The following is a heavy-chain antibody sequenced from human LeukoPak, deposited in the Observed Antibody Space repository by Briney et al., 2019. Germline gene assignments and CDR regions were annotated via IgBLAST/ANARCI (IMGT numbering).Heavy chain of an antibody. CDR2: ISGSGGST. D-gene: IGHD2-2*02. CDR1: RFTFSSYA. V-gene: IGHV3-23*01. Sequence: GGSLRLSCAASRFTFSSYAMSWVRQAPGKGLEWVSAISGSGGSTYYADSVTGRFTYSRDNSKNTLYLHMNSLRSDGTAVYYFAKRADMVVVPAAIGDYWGRGTLVTVSS. CDR3: AKRADMVVVPAAIGDY. J-gene: IGHJ4*02.